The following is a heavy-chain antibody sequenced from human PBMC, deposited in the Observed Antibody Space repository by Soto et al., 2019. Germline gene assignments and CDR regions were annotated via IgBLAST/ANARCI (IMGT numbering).Heavy chain of an antibody. J-gene: IGHJ4*02. D-gene: IGHD3-22*01. CDR2: IWYDGSNK. CDR1: GFTFSSYG. CDR3: ARDYDSSGYPRYYFDY. V-gene: IGHV3-33*01. Sequence: GGSLSLSCAAPGFTFSSYGMQWVRQATGKGLEWVAVIWYDGSNKYYADSVKGRFTISRDNSKNTLYLQMNSLRAEDTAVYYCARDYDSSGYPRYYFDYWGQGT.